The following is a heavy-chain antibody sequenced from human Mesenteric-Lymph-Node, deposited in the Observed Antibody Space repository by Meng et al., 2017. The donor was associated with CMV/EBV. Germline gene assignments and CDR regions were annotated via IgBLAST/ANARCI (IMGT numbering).Heavy chain of an antibody. CDR1: GGSISSYY. CDR2: IYYSGST. D-gene: IGHD1-1*01. J-gene: IGHJ1*01. Sequence: CTVSGGSISSYYWSWIRQPPGKGLEWIGYIYYSGSTNYHPSLKSRVTISVDTSKNQLSLKLSSVTAADTAVYYCARQRNDYLVYFHLWGQGTLVTVSS. V-gene: IGHV4-59*08. CDR3: ARQRNDYLVYFHL.